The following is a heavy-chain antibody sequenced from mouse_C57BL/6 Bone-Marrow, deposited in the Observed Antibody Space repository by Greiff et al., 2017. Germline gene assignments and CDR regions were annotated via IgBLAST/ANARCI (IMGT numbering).Heavy chain of an antibody. CDR1: GFTFSSYG. V-gene: IGHV5-6*01. CDR3: ARHPLLGWVYWYFDV. J-gene: IGHJ1*03. D-gene: IGHD3-2*02. CDR2: ISSGGSYT. Sequence: EVKVVESGGDLVKPGGSLKLSCAASGFTFSSYGMSWVRQTPDKRLEWVATISSGGSYTYYPDSVKGRFTISRDNAKNTLYLQMSSLKSEDTAMYYCARHPLLGWVYWYFDVWGTGTTVTVSS.